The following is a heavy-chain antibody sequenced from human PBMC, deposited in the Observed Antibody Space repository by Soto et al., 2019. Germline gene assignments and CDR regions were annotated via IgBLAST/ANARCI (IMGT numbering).Heavy chain of an antibody. J-gene: IGHJ5*02. CDR2: ISLYSDGT. V-gene: IGHV1-18*01. Sequence: ASVKVSCKTAGYTFSNYGITWVRQAPGQPLEWLGWISLYSDGTNYAQKFQGRVSMTTDTSTTTAYMELRSLRSDDTAVYYCARVVPGAEDWFGPWGQGTLVTVS. D-gene: IGHD2-2*01. CDR3: ARVVPGAEDWFGP. CDR1: GYTFSNYG.